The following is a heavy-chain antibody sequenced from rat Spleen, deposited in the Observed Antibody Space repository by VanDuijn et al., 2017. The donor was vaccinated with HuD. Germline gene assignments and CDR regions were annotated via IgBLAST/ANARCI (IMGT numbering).Heavy chain of an antibody. CDR2: ITNSGGST. CDR3: TTGERGFAY. V-gene: IGHV5-27*01. CDR1: GLSFSNYD. Sequence: EVQLVESGGGLVQPGRSLKLSCTASGLSFSNYDMAWVRQAPTKGLEWVASITNSGGSTYYRDSVKGRFNISRDNAKSTLYLQMDSLRSEDTATYYCTTGERGFAYWGQGTLVTVSS. J-gene: IGHJ3*01.